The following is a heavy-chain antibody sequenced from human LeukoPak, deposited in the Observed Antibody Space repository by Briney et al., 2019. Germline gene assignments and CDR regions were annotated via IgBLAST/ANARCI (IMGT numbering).Heavy chain of an antibody. CDR2: ISYDGSNK. D-gene: IGHD1-26*01. J-gene: IGHJ4*02. V-gene: IGHV3-30-3*01. Sequence: GGSLRLSCAASGFTFSSYAMHWVRQAPGKGLEWVAVISYDGSNKYYADSVKGRFTISRDNSKNTLYLQMNSLRAEDTAVYYCARGPSGYLDYWGQGTLVTVSS. CDR1: GFTFSSYA. CDR3: ARGPSGYLDY.